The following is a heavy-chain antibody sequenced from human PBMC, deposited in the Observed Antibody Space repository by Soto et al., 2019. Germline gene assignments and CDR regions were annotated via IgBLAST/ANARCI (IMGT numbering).Heavy chain of an antibody. CDR2: IYYSVST. D-gene: IGHD5-18*01. Sequence: QVQLQGSGPRLVKPSQTLSLTCSVSGASISSGAYFWTWIRHHPGKGLEWLGYIYYSVSTSYTYQKPSRPSRVTISVDTSKNLFSLRLTSVTAADTATYYCARDKGPDTYGQTRIRDYSYAMDVWGHWTTVIVSS. CDR3: ARDKGPDTYGQTRIRDYSYAMDV. CDR1: GASISSGAYF. J-gene: IGHJ6*02. V-gene: IGHV4-31*03.